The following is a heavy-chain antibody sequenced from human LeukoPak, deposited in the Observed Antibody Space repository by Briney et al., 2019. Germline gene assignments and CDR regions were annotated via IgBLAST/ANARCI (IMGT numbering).Heavy chain of an antibody. CDR3: ARGIGGWLTSEYYFDY. V-gene: IGHV3-7*01. CDR1: GFTFSSYW. CDR2: IKQDGSEK. D-gene: IGHD3-16*01. Sequence: GGSLRLSCAASGFTFSSYWMSWVRQAPGKGLEWVANIKQDGSEKYYVDSVKGRFTISRDNAKNSLYLQMNSLRAEDTAVYYCARGIGGWLTSEYYFDYWGQGTLVTVSS. J-gene: IGHJ4*02.